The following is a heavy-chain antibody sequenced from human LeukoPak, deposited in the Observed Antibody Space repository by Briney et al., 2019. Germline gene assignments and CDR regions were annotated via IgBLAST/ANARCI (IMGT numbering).Heavy chain of an antibody. CDR2: INPNSGGT. D-gene: IGHD2-2*01. V-gene: IGHV1-2*06. Sequence: ASVRVSCKASGYTFTGYYMHWVRQAPGQGLEWMGRINPNSGGTNYAQKFQGRVTMTRDTSISTAYMELSRLRSEDTAVYYCAHPIQAAARYNFGYYYGMDVWGQGTTVTVSS. CDR3: AHPIQAAARYNFGYYYGMDV. CDR1: GYTFTGYY. J-gene: IGHJ6*02.